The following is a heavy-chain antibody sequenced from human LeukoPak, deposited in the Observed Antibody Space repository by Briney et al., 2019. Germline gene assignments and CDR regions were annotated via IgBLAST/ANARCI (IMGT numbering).Heavy chain of an antibody. CDR1: GFTVSSNY. D-gene: IGHD5-18*01. Sequence: GGSLRLSCAASGFTVSSNYMSWVRQAPGKGLEWVANIKQEGSEKYYVDSVKGRFTISRDNAKNSLNLQMNSLRAEDTAVYYCARDRREIKLWPREYYYYYMDVWGKGTTVTISS. CDR3: ARDRREIKLWPREYYYYYMDV. CDR2: IKQEGSEK. V-gene: IGHV3-7*01. J-gene: IGHJ6*03.